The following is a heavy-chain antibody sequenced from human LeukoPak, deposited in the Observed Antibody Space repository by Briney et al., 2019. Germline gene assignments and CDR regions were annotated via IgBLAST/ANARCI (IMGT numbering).Heavy chain of an antibody. D-gene: IGHD3-22*01. Sequence: GGSLRLSCAASGFTLSSYWMSWVRQAPGKGLEWVSSISSSSSYIYYADSVKGRFTISRDNAKNSLYLQMNSLRAEDTAVYYCARAYYDSEGVDYWGQGTLVTVSS. CDR2: ISSSSSYI. CDR1: GFTLSSYW. CDR3: ARAYYDSEGVDY. J-gene: IGHJ4*02. V-gene: IGHV3-21*01.